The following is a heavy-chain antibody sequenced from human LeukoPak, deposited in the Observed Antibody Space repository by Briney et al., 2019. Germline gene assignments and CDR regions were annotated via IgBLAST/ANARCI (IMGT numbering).Heavy chain of an antibody. CDR3: ARGRGYSYGSAYYYYYYYMDV. J-gene: IGHJ6*03. V-gene: IGHV4-34*01. D-gene: IGHD5-18*01. Sequence: SETLSLTCAVYGGSFSGYYWSWIRQPPGKGLEWIGEINHGGSTNYNPSLKSRVTISVDTSKNQSSLKLSSVTAADTAVYYCARGRGYSYGSAYYYYYYYMDVWGKGTTVTVSS. CDR1: GGSFSGYY. CDR2: INHGGST.